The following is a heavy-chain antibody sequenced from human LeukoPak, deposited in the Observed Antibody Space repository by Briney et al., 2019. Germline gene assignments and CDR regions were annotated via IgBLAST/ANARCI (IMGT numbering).Heavy chain of an antibody. V-gene: IGHV1-18*01. D-gene: IGHD3-9*01. J-gene: IGHJ6*02. Sequence: GASVKVSCKASGYTFTSYGISWVRQAPGQGLEWMGWISAYNGNTNYAQKLQGRVTMTTDTSTSTAYMELRSLRSDDTAVYYFARDYDILTGLPYYYYGMDVWGQGTTVTVSS. CDR1: GYTFTSYG. CDR2: ISAYNGNT. CDR3: ARDYDILTGLPYYYYGMDV.